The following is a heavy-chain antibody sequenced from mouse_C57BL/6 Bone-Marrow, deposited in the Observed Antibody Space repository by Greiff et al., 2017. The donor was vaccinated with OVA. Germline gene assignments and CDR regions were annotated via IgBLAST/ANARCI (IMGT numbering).Heavy chain of an antibody. V-gene: IGHV5-9-1*02. Sequence: EVNVVESGAGLVKPGGSLKLSCAASGFTFSSYAMSWVRQTPEKRLEWVAYISSGGDYIYYADTVKGRFTIARDNARNTLYLQMSRLKSDDTAMYYCTRGYYYYEGFDYWGQGTTLTVSS. CDR1: GFTFSSYA. CDR3: TRGYYYYEGFDY. CDR2: ISSGGDYI. J-gene: IGHJ2*01. D-gene: IGHD2-4*01.